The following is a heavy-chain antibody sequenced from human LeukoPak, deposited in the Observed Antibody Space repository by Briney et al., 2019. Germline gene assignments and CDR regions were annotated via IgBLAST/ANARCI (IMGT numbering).Heavy chain of an antibody. CDR2: INHSGST. V-gene: IGHV4-34*01. Sequence: SETLSLTCGVYGGSFSGYYWSWIRQPPGKGLERIGEINHSGSTNYNPSLKSRVTISVDTSKNQFSLKLSSVTAADTAVYYCARDKGGTLWFGEFDAFDIWGQGTMVTVSS. D-gene: IGHD3-10*01. J-gene: IGHJ3*02. CDR3: ARDKGGTLWFGEFDAFDI. CDR1: GGSFSGYY.